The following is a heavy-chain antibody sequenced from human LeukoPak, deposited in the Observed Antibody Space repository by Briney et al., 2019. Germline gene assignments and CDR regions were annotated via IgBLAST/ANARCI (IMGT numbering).Heavy chain of an antibody. J-gene: IGHJ4*02. CDR1: GFTFQIYA. Sequence: GGSLRLSCAASGFTFQIYAMSWVRLAPGKGLQWVASMCGTAGCTFYTDSVKGRFTISRDNSKNSLYLQMNSLRTEDTALYYCAKAPYSSGWYYFDYWGQGTLVTVSS. V-gene: IGHV3-43*02. D-gene: IGHD6-19*01. CDR2: MCGTAGCT. CDR3: AKAPYSSGWYYFDY.